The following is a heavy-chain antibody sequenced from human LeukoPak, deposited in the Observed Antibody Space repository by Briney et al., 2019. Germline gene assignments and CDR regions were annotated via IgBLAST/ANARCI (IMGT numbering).Heavy chain of an antibody. CDR3: ARDPPYYDSSGYPYDDWFDP. V-gene: IGHV1-69*13. D-gene: IGHD3-22*01. CDR1: GGTFSSYA. CDR2: IIPILGTA. J-gene: IGHJ5*02. Sequence: ASVKVSCKASGGTFSSYAISWVRQAPGQGLEWMGGIIPILGTANYAQKFQGRVTITADESTSTAYMELSSLRSEDTAVYYCARDPPYYDSSGYPYDDWFDPWGQGTLVTVSS.